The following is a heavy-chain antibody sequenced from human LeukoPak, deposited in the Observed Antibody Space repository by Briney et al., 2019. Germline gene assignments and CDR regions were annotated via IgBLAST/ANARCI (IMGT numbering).Heavy chain of an antibody. Sequence: PSETLPLTCAVYGGSFSGYYWSWIRQPPGKGLEWIGEINHSGSTNYNPSLKSRVTISVDTSKNQFSLKLSSVTAADTAVYYCARGGGVLRFLEWAPPAFDIWGQGTMVTVSS. D-gene: IGHD3-3*01. CDR3: ARGGGVLRFLEWAPPAFDI. J-gene: IGHJ3*02. V-gene: IGHV4-34*01. CDR1: GGSFSGYY. CDR2: INHSGST.